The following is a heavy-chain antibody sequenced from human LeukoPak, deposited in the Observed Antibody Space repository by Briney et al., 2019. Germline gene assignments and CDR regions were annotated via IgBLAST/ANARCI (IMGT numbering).Heavy chain of an antibody. V-gene: IGHV5-51*01. D-gene: IGHD3-10*01. CDR1: GYSFTSYW. CDR2: IYPGDSDT. CDR3: ARVSSGRFRELLFDY. Sequence: GESLKISCKGSGYSFTSYWIGWVRQMPGKGLEWVGIIYPGDSDTRYSPSFQGQVTISADKSISTAYLQWSSLKASDTAMYYCARVSSGRFRELLFDYWGQGTLVTVSS. J-gene: IGHJ4*02.